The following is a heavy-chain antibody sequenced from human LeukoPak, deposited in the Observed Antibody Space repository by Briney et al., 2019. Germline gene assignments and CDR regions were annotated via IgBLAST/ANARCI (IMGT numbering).Heavy chain of an antibody. CDR1: GLTFSSNS. J-gene: IGHJ5*02. CDR2: VSVSGIT. Sequence: GGSVRLSCVASGLTFSSNSMSWVRQPPGMGLEWVSGVSVSGITVYADSVKGRLTISRDNSKNTLYLQMNNLRAEDTALYYCAKGFSVRGRFDPWGQGTQVTVSS. CDR3: AKGFSVRGRFDP. D-gene: IGHD2-15*01. V-gene: IGHV3-23*01.